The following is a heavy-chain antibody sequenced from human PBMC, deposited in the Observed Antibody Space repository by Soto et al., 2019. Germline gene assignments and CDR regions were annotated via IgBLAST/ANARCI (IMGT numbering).Heavy chain of an antibody. D-gene: IGHD2-2*01. J-gene: IGHJ5*02. CDR1: GYTFTYRY. CDR2: ITPFNGNT. CDR3: ASSSVPAAMFDP. V-gene: IGHV1-45*02. Sequence: SVKVSCKASGYTFTYRYLRWVRQAPGQALEWMEWITPFNGNTNYAQKFQDRVTITRDRSMSTAYMELSSLRSEDTAMYYCASSSVPAAMFDPWGQGTLVTVSS.